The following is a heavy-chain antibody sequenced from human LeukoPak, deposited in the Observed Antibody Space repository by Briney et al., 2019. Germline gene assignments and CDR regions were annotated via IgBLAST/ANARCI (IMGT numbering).Heavy chain of an antibody. CDR3: ARAPGALIDY. CDR2: ISSSSSYI. Sequence: GGSLRLSCAASGLTVSSSYMNWVRQAPGKGLEWVSSISSSSSYIYYADSVKGRFTISRDNAKNSLYLQMNSLRAEDTAVYYCARAPGALIDYWGQGTLVTVSS. J-gene: IGHJ4*02. D-gene: IGHD1-26*01. V-gene: IGHV3-21*01. CDR1: GLTVSSSY.